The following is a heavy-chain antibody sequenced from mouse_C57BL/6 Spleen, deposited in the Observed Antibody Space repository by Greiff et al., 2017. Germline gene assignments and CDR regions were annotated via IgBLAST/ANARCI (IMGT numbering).Heavy chain of an antibody. J-gene: IGHJ2*01. D-gene: IGHD1-1*01. CDR1: GYTFTSYW. Sequence: QVQLQQPGAELVRPGTSVKLSCKASGYTFTSYWMHWVKQRPGQGLEWIGVIDPSDSYTNYNQKFKGKATLTVDTSSITAYMQLSSLTSEDSAVYYCARFYYYGSSYDYFDYWGQGTTLTVSS. CDR3: ARFYYYGSSYDYFDY. CDR2: IDPSDSYT. V-gene: IGHV1-59*01.